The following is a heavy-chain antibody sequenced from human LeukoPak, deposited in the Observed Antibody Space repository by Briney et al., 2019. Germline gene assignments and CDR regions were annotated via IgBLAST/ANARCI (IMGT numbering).Heavy chain of an antibody. D-gene: IGHD3-10*01. CDR2: IKQDGREK. V-gene: IGHV3-7*05. Sequence: GGSLRLSCAASGFTFTTYWMGWVRQAPGKGLEWLANIKQDGREKYYVDSVKGRFTISRDNAKNSLYLQMNSLRAEDTAVYYCARDLSRSYYYGSGSCSDWGQGTLVTVSS. J-gene: IGHJ4*02. CDR1: GFTFTTYW. CDR3: ARDLSRSYYYGSGSCSD.